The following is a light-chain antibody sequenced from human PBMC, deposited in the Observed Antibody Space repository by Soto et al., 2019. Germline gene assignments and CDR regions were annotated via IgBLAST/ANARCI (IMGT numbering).Light chain of an antibody. CDR1: QSLATN. J-gene: IGKJ4*01. V-gene: IGKV3-15*01. Sequence: EIVMTQSPVTLSVSPGERVTLSCRASQSLATNLAWYPQKPGQTPRLVIYGISARASGIPGRFSGSGFGTDFTLTISSLQPEDSAVYYCQQYLDWPLTFGGGTKVEI. CDR3: QQYLDWPLT. CDR2: GIS.